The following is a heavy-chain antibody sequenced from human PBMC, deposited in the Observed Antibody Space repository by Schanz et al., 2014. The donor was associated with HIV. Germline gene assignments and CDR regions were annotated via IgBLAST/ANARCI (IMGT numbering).Heavy chain of an antibody. V-gene: IGHV4-31*03. D-gene: IGHD3-22*01. CDR3: ARGEGYYYDSSGFPLASGMDV. CDR2: IYYRGST. CDR1: GDSISSGGYY. J-gene: IGHJ6*02. Sequence: QVQLQESGPGLVKPSQTLSLTCTVSGDSISSGGYYWSWIRQHPGKGLEWIGYIYYRGSTYYNPSLKSRVTMSVDTSENHFSLKLSSATVADTAVYYCARGEGYYYDSSGFPLASGMDVWGQGTTVTVSS.